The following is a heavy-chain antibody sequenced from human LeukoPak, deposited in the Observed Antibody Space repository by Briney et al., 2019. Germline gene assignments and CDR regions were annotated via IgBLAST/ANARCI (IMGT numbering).Heavy chain of an antibody. CDR3: ARDKGYCSGTSCRNWFDP. V-gene: IGHV1-18*01. J-gene: IGHJ5*02. CDR2: INTHNGNT. CDR1: GYTFPSYG. D-gene: IGHD2-2*01. Sequence: GASVKVSXKASGYTFPSYGISWVRQAPGQGLEWMAWINTHNGNTNYAQNLQGRVTVTTDTSTSTAYMELRSLSSDDTALYYCARDKGYCSGTSCRNWFDPWGQGTLVTVSS.